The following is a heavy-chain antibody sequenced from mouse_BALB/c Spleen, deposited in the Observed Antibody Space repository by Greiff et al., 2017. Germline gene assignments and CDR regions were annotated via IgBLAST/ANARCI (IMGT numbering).Heavy chain of an antibody. Sequence: EVKLVESGGGLVKPGGSLKLSCAASGFTFSDYYMYWVRQTPEKRLEWVATISDGGSYTYYPDSVKGRFTISRDNAKNNLYLQMSSLKSEDTAMYYCARDGLGLMDYWGQGTSVTVSS. J-gene: IGHJ4*01. V-gene: IGHV5-4*02. D-gene: IGHD4-1*01. CDR1: GFTFSDYY. CDR3: ARDGLGLMDY. CDR2: ISDGGSYT.